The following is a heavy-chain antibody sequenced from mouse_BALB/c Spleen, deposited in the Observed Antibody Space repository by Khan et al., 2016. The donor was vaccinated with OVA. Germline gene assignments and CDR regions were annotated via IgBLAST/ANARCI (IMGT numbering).Heavy chain of an antibody. V-gene: IGHV1S137*01. J-gene: IGHJ3*01. Sequence: QVQLKESGAELVRPGVSVKISCKGSGYTFTDFTMHWVKQSHAMSLEWIGVISTYYGDADYSQKFKGKATMTVDKSSNTAYMDLARLTSADSANYCWARGGGGDRFLYWGQGTLVTVSA. CDR3: ARGGGGDRFLY. CDR2: ISTYYGDA. CDR1: GYTFTDFT. D-gene: IGHD3-2*01.